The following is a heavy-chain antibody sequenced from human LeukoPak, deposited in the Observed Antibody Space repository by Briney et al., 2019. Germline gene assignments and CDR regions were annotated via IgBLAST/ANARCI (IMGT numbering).Heavy chain of an antibody. D-gene: IGHD2-2*02. V-gene: IGHV4-34*01. CDR1: GGSFSGYY. CDR3: ASGRGVVVPAAIRFYYYYYMDV. CDR2: INHSGST. J-gene: IGHJ6*03. Sequence: PSETLSLTCAVYGGSFSGYYWSWIRQPPGKGLEWIGEINHSGSTNYNPSLKSRVTISVDTSKIPFSLKLSSVTAADTAVYYCASGRGVVVPAAIRFYYYYYMDVWGKGTTVTVSS.